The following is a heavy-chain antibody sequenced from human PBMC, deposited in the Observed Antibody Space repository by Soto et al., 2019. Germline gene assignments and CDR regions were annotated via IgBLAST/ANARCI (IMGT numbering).Heavy chain of an antibody. J-gene: IGHJ4*02. CDR3: VRYCSSTLCNGVATRTFDY. CDR2: ISSSGSTV. V-gene: IGHV3-48*03. CDR1: RFTFSTYE. D-gene: IGHD5-12*01. Sequence: GGSLRLSCAASRFTFSTYEMHWVRQAPGKGLEWVSCISSSGSTVYYADSVKGRFTISRDNSRNSLYLQMNSLRDEDTALYYCVRYCSSTLCNGVATRTFDYWGQGTLVTVSS.